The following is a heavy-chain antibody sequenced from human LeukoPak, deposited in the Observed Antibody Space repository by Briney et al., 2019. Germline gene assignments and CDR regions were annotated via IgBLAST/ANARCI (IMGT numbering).Heavy chain of an antibody. CDR1: GFTFVDYA. V-gene: IGHV3-9*01. CDR3: AKDIRACSSTSCYAGSMRLGY. Sequence: PGGSLRLSRAASGFTFVDYAMHWFRQAPGKGLDWASGISGNSVSIGYADSVKGRFTISRDNAKNSLYLQMNSLRAEDTALYYCAKDIRACSSTSCYAGSMRLGYWGQGTLVTVSS. CDR2: ISGNSVSI. D-gene: IGHD2-2*01. J-gene: IGHJ4*02.